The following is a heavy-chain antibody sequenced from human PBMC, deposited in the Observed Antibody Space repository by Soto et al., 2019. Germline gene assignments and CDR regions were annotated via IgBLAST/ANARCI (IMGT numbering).Heavy chain of an antibody. CDR3: ARATTAVIDDMEDY. D-gene: IGHD3-16*02. Sequence: ASVKVSCKASGGTFSSYTISWVRQAPGQGLEWMGRIIPILGIANYAQKFQGRVTITADKSTSTAYMELSSLRSEDTAVYYCARATTAVIDDMEDYWGQGTLVTVSS. V-gene: IGHV1-69*02. CDR2: IIPILGIA. J-gene: IGHJ4*02. CDR1: GGTFSSYT.